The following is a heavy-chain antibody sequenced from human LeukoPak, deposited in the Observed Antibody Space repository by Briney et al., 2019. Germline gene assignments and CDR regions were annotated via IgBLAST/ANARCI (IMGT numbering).Heavy chain of an antibody. D-gene: IGHD6-13*01. CDR2: INPSDSDT. CDR1: GYSFTNYW. J-gene: IGHJ4*02. Sequence: GESLKISCKGSGYSFTNYWIGWVRQMPGKGLEWMAIINPSDSDTRYSPSFQGQVTISADKSISTAYLQWSSLKASDTAMYYCARGNEQQLVPPYYFDYWGQGTLVTVSS. V-gene: IGHV5-51*01. CDR3: ARGNEQQLVPPYYFDY.